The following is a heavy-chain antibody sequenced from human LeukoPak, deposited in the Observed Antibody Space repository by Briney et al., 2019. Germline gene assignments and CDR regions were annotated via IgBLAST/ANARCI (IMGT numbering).Heavy chain of an antibody. D-gene: IGHD3-22*01. V-gene: IGHV3-33*01. CDR1: GFTFSSYG. CDR2: IWYDGSNK. CDR3: ARASSGYCPDY. J-gene: IGHJ4*02. Sequence: SGGSLRLSCAASGFTFSSYGMHWVRQAPGKGLEWVAVIWYDGSNKYYADSVKGRFTISRDNSKNTLYLQMNSLRAEDTAVYYCARASSGYCPDYWGQGTLVTVSS.